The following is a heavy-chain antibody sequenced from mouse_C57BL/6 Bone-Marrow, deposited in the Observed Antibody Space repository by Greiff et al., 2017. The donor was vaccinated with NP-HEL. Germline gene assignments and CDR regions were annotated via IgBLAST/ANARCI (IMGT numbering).Heavy chain of an antibody. J-gene: IGHJ2*01. CDR1: GYTFTSYG. Sequence: QVQLQQSGAELARPGASVKLSCKASGYTFTSYGISWVKQRTGQGLEWIGEIYPRSGNNYYDEKFKGKATLTADKSSSTAYMELRSLTSEDSAVYFCARGGYYGSSYGFDYWGQGTTLTVSS. CDR2: IYPRSGNN. D-gene: IGHD1-1*01. V-gene: IGHV1-81*01. CDR3: ARGGYYGSSYGFDY.